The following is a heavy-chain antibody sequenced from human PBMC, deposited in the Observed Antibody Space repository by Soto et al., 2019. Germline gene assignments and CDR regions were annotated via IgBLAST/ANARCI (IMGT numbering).Heavy chain of an antibody. V-gene: IGHV4-4*02. CDR1: GGSFTSNNW. D-gene: IGHD1-7*01. CDR3: ASRDPGTSVDY. Sequence: PSETLSLTCAVSGGSFTSNNWLTWVRQPPGQGLEXXGXXYXTXXXNXXPSLKSRVTISLDRSENQFSLKVTSLTAADTAVYYCASRDPGTSVDYWGQGTLVTVSS. J-gene: IGHJ4*02. CDR2: XYXTXXX.